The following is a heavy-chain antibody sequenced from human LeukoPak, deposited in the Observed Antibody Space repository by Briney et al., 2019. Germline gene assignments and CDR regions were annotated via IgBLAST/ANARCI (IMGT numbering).Heavy chain of an antibody. Sequence: PSETLSLTCTVSGGSISSYYWSWIRQPPGEGLEWIGYISYSGNTNYNPSLKSRVTISVDTSKNQFSLKLSSVTAADTAVYYCARSRSGNYPLFDYWGQGNLVTVSS. CDR1: GGSISSYY. CDR3: ARSRSGNYPLFDY. D-gene: IGHD1-26*01. CDR2: ISYSGNT. J-gene: IGHJ4*02. V-gene: IGHV4-59*01.